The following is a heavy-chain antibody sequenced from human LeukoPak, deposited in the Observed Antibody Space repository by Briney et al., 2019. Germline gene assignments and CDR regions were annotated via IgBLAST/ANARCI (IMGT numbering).Heavy chain of an antibody. V-gene: IGHV4-59*08. CDR3: ARAVGVGRGTYFDL. CDR1: GASISSYY. Sequence: NPSETLSLTCTVSGASISSYYWSWIRQRPGKGLEGIGYISYIGSTNYNPSLKSRVTISVDTSKNQFSLKLSSVTAADTAVYYCARAVGVGRGTYFDLWGRGTLVTVSS. CDR2: ISYIGST. D-gene: IGHD1-1*01. J-gene: IGHJ2*01.